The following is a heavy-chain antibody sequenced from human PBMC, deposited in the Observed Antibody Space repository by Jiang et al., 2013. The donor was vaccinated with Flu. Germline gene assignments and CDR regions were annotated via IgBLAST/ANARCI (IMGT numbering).Heavy chain of an antibody. CDR2: IWFDGSNK. J-gene: IGHJ3*02. V-gene: IGHV3-33*01. D-gene: IGHD6-25*01. Sequence: LVESGGGVVQPGRSLRLSVCSVWIRFQFLCHALGPPGSRQGLEWVAFIWFDGSNKYFADSVKGRFTISRDNSKNILYLQLDSLRGEDTAIYYCAGDPPGSGFAFHIWGQGTMVTVSS. CDR3: AGDPPGSGFAFHI. CDR1: IRFQFLC.